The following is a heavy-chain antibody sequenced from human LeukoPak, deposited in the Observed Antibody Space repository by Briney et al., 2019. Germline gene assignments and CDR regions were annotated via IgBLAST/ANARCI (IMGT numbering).Heavy chain of an antibody. CDR3: ARGGWPGPLDFDY. V-gene: IGHV3-30-3*01. CDR1: GFTFSNYA. CDR2: ISYDGNNK. D-gene: IGHD6-19*01. Sequence: PGGSLRLSCVASGFTFSNYAMHWVRQAPGKGLEWVAIISYDGNNKYYAESVKGRFTISRDNSKNTLYLQMNSLRIEDTAVYYCARGGWPGPLDFDYWGQGTLVTVSS. J-gene: IGHJ4*02.